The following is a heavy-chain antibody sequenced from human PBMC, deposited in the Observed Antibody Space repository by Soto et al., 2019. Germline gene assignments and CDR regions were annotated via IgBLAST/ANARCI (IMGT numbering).Heavy chain of an antibody. CDR2: IYSGGST. Sequence: PGGSLRLSCAASGFTVSSNYMSWVRQAPGKGLEWVSVIYSGGSTYYADSVKGRFTISRDNSKNTLYLQMNSLRAEDTAVYYCARAAAGRNWFDPWGQGTLVTVSS. CDR3: ARAAAGRNWFDP. CDR1: GFTVSSNY. J-gene: IGHJ5*02. V-gene: IGHV3-53*01. D-gene: IGHD6-13*01.